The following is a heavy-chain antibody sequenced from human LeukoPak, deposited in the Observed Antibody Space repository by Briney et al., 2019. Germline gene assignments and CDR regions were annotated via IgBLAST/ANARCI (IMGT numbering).Heavy chain of an antibody. D-gene: IGHD3-22*01. CDR3: VRDGKFHYDSSGYSLDY. CDR1: GYRFSSYY. Sequence: GASVKVSCEASGYRFSSYYMHWVRQAPGQGLEWMGIINPNGGSTTYAQKFQGRVIMTRDTSTSTVYMELSSLRSEDTAVYYCVRDGKFHYDSSGYSLDYWGQGTLVTVSS. J-gene: IGHJ4*02. CDR2: INPNGGST. V-gene: IGHV1-46*01.